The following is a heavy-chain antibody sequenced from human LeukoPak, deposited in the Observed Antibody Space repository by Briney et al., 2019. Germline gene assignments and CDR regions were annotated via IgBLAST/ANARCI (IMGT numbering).Heavy chain of an antibody. J-gene: IGHJ5*02. V-gene: IGHV3-23*01. CDR2: ISGSGGST. D-gene: IGHD6-13*01. CDR1: GFTFSSYA. Sequence: GGSLRLPCAASGFTFSSYAMSWVRQTPGKGLEWVSAISGSGGSTYYADSVKGRFTISRDNSKNTLYLQMNNLRAEDTAVYYCAKDLAAAAGNWFDPWGQGTLVTVSS. CDR3: AKDLAAAAGNWFDP.